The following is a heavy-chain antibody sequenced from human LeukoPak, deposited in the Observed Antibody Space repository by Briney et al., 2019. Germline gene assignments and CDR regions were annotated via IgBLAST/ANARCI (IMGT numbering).Heavy chain of an antibody. CDR3: ARDSGHYYDGY. D-gene: IGHD3-22*01. CDR1: GFRFSTYS. CDR2: IYSGGST. V-gene: IGHV3-66*01. J-gene: IGHJ4*02. Sequence: GGSLRLSCAGSGFRFSTYSIKWVRQAPGKGLEWVSVIYSGGSTYYADSVKGRFTISRDNSKNTLYLQMNSLRAEDTAVYYCARDSGHYYDGYWGQGTLVTVSS.